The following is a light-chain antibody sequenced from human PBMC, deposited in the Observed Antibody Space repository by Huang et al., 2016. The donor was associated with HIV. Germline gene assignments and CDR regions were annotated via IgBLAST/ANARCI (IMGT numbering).Light chain of an antibody. Sequence: EIVLTQSPDTLSLSPGERATLSCSASQSVSNSYIAWYQQKPGQAPRLLIYGVSSRAAGTSDRFSGSGSGTDFTLTISRLEPEDFAVYFCQQYVGSPRTFGQGTKVEIK. CDR2: GVS. J-gene: IGKJ1*01. V-gene: IGKV3-20*01. CDR3: QQYVGSPRT. CDR1: QSVSNSY.